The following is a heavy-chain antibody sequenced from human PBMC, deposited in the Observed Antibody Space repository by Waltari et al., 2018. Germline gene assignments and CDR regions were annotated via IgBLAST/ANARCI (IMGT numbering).Heavy chain of an antibody. Sequence: QVQLVESGGGVVQPGRSLRLSCAASGFTFSSYGMHWVRQAPGKGLEWVAVKSYDGSNKYYADSVKGRFTISRDNSKNTLYLQMNSLRAEDTAVYYCAKALYNWNEGTLAYWGQGTLVTVSS. CDR1: GFTFSSYG. V-gene: IGHV3-30*18. J-gene: IGHJ4*02. CDR2: KSYDGSNK. CDR3: AKALYNWNEGTLAY. D-gene: IGHD1-20*01.